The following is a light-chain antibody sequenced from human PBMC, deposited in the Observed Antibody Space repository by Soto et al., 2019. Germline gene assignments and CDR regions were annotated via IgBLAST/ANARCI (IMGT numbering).Light chain of an antibody. CDR2: GAS. Sequence: EIVLTQSPGTLSLSPGERATLSCRASQSVSSSYLAWYQQKPGQAPRLLIYGASSRATGIPDRFSGSGSGTDVTLTIISREPAEFVVDYCQQYCSPPPGTFGQGTKVEIK. J-gene: IGKJ1*01. V-gene: IGKV3-20*01. CDR1: QSVSSSY. CDR3: QQYCSPPPGT.